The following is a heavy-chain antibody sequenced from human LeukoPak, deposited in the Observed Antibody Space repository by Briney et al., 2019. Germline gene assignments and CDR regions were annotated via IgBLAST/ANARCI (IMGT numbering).Heavy chain of an antibody. D-gene: IGHD4-23*01. CDR1: GFTFSSYA. J-gene: IGHJ6*02. Sequence: GGSLRLSCAASGFTFSSYAMSWVRQAPGKGLEWVSAISGSGGSTYYADSVKGRFTISRDNSKNTLYLQMDSLRAVDTAVYYCAKDATVVAYYYYYGMDVWGQGTTVTVSS. CDR3: AKDATVVAYYYYYGMDV. V-gene: IGHV3-23*01. CDR2: ISGSGGST.